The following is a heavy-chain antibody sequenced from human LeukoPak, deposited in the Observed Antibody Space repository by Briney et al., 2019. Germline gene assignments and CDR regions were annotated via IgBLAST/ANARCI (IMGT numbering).Heavy chain of an antibody. CDR3: ARSSRYYYYYMDV. D-gene: IGHD6-6*01. V-gene: IGHV1-2*02. J-gene: IGHJ6*03. Sequence: ASVKVSCKASGYTFTSYYMHWVRQAPGQGLEWMGWINPNSGGTNYAQKFQGRVTMTRDTSISTAYMELSRLRSDDTAVYYCARSSRYYYYYMDVWGKGTTVTISS. CDR1: GYTFTSYY. CDR2: INPNSGGT.